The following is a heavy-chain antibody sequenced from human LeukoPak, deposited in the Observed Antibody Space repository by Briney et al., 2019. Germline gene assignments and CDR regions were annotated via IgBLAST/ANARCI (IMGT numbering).Heavy chain of an antibody. CDR3: ARSHYYDSSGSKNNWFDP. Sequence: PSETLSLTCAVYGGSFSGYYWSWIRQPPGKGLEWIGEINHSGSTNYNPSLKSRVTISVDTSKNQFSLKLSSVTAADTAVYYRARSHYYDSSGSKNNWFDPWGQGTLVTVSS. D-gene: IGHD3-22*01. V-gene: IGHV4-34*01. CDR2: INHSGST. CDR1: GGSFSGYY. J-gene: IGHJ5*02.